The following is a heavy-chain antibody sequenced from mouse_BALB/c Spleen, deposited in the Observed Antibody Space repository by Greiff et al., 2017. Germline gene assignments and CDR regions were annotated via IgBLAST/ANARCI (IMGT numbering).Heavy chain of an antibody. D-gene: IGHD1-1*01. CDR3: ARSPYGSSFDY. J-gene: IGHJ2*01. CDR1: GYTFTSYN. Sequence: QVQLQQPGAELVKPGASVKMSCKASGYTFTSYNMHWVKQTPGQGLEWIGAIYPGNGDTSYNQKFKGKATLTADKSSSTAYMQLSSLTSEDSAVYYCARSPYGSSFDYWGQGTTLTVSS. CDR2: IYPGNGDT. V-gene: IGHV1-12*01.